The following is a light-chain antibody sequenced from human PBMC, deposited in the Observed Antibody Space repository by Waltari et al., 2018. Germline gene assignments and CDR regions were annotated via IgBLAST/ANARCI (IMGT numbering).Light chain of an antibody. J-gene: IGKJ1*01. V-gene: IGKV1-12*01. CDR3: QQANSSPLT. Sequence: DIQMTQSPSSVSASVGDRVTITCRASQGVHTWLAWYQQKPGKVPKLLIHTTSTLQPGVPSRFSGSGAGTDFTLTISSLQPEDFATYYCQQANSSPLTFGQGTQVEV. CDR2: TTS. CDR1: QGVHTW.